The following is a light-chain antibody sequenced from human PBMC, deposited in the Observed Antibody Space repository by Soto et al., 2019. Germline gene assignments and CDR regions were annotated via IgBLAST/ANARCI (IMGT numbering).Light chain of an antibody. CDR2: TAS. CDR1: QSIGIW. Sequence: IQMTQSPSTVSASVGDRVAITCRASQSIGIWLAWYQQKPGKAPRFLIYTASTLLGGVPSRFSGSGSGTEFTLTFSSLQPDDFATYYCQQYRDYSWTFGQGTKVEIK. V-gene: IGKV1-5*03. CDR3: QQYRDYSWT. J-gene: IGKJ1*01.